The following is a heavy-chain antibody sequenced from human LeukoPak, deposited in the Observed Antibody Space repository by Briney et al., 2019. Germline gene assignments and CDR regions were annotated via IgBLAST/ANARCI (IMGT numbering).Heavy chain of an antibody. CDR2: IYYSGST. J-gene: IGHJ4*02. Sequence: SETLSLTCTVSGGSISSYYWSWIRQPPGKGLEWIGYIYYSGSTNYNPSLESRVTISVDTSKNQFSLKLSSVTAADTAVYYCARGRTIFGNDYWGQGTLVTVSS. CDR3: ARGRTIFGNDY. V-gene: IGHV4-59*01. CDR1: GGSISSYY. D-gene: IGHD3-3*01.